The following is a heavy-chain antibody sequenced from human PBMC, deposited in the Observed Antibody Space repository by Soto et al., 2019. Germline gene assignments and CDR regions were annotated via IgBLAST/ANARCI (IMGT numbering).Heavy chain of an antibody. Sequence: PSETLSLTCTASGGSISSSSYYWGWIRQPPGKGLEWIGSIYYSGSTYYNPSLKSRVTISVDTSKNQFSLKLSSVTAADTAVYYCARRYYDSSAPLQYYKWFDPWGQGTLVTVSS. V-gene: IGHV4-39*01. CDR2: IYYSGST. CDR1: GGSISSSSYY. J-gene: IGHJ5*02. CDR3: ARRYYDSSAPLQYYKWFDP. D-gene: IGHD3-22*01.